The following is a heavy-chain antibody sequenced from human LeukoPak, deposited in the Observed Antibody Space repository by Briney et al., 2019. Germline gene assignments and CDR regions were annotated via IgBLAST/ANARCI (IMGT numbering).Heavy chain of an antibody. J-gene: IGHJ4*02. CDR3: ARALAPSGLDY. CDR1: GGSISSGGHS. V-gene: IGHV4-31*03. D-gene: IGHD6-13*01. Sequence: SETLSLTCTVSGGSISSGGHSWSWIRQHPGKGLERIGYIYYSGSTYYNPSLKSRVSMSVDTSKNQFSLNLSSVTAADTAVYYCARALAPSGLDYWGQGTLVTVSS. CDR2: IYYSGST.